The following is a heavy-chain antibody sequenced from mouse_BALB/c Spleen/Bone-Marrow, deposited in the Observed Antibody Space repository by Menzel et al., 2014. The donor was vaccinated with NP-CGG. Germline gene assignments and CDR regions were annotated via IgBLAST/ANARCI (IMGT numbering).Heavy chain of an antibody. D-gene: IGHD2-14*01. V-gene: IGHV5-12*01. CDR1: GFTFSDYY. Sequence: EVNVVESGGGLVQPGGSLKLSCAPSGFTFSDYYMYWVRQTPEKRLEWVAYISNGGGSTYYPDTVKGRFTISRDNAKNTLYLQMSRLKSEDTAMYYCARHAEVRRDAMDYWGQGTSVTVSS. CDR2: ISNGGGST. CDR3: ARHAEVRRDAMDY. J-gene: IGHJ4*01.